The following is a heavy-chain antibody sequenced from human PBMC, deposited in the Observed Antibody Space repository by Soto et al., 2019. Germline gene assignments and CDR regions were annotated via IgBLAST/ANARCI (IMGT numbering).Heavy chain of an antibody. CDR3: ARKVLKAPHSGMDV. Sequence: PXESLKISCRTSGYSFSNYWIGWVRQMPGKGLEWMGIVYPGDSDTRYSPSFQGQVTISADKSISTAYLQWSSLKASDTAMYYCARKVLKAPHSGMDVWGQGETVTVSS. D-gene: IGHD1-1*01. V-gene: IGHV5-51*01. CDR2: VYPGDSDT. J-gene: IGHJ6*02. CDR1: GYSFSNYW.